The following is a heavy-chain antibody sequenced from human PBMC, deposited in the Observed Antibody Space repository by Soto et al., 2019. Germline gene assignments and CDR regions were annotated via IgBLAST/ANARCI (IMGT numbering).Heavy chain of an antibody. CDR3: AGAPNWAYFDF. D-gene: IGHD7-27*01. J-gene: IGHJ4*02. Sequence: SVTLSLTCAVSGTYIGSSIWWSWVRQPPGKGLEWIGEIYHNGNTNYSPSLKSRVAFSVDNSNNQFSLSLSSVTAADTAVYCWAGAPNWAYFDFRGLGTLVTVSS. V-gene: IGHV4-4*01. CDR2: IYHNGNT. CDR1: GTYIGSSIW.